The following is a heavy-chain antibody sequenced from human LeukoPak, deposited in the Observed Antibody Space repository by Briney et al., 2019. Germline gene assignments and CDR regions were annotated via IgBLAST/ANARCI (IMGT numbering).Heavy chain of an antibody. J-gene: IGHJ3*02. CDR1: GGSFSGYY. D-gene: IGHD3-22*01. CDR3: ARNYEIDYYEDI. CDR2: INHSGST. Sequence: SETLSLTCAVYGGSFSGYYWSWIRQPPGKGLEWIGEINHSGSTNYNPSLKSRVTISVDTSKNQFSLKLSSVTAADTAVYYCARNYEIDYYEDIWGQGTMVTVSS. V-gene: IGHV4-34*01.